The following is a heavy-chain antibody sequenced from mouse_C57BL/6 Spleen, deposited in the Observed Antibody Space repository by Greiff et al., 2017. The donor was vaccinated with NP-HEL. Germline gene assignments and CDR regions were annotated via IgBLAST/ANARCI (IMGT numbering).Heavy chain of an antibody. J-gene: IGHJ2*01. D-gene: IGHD3-2*02. CDR3: AREGRDSSGYVGFDY. CDR1: GFTFSSYG. Sequence: EVQGVESGGDLVKPGGSLKLSCAASGFTFSSYGMSWVRQTPDKRLEWVATISSGGSYTYYPDSVKGRFTISRDNAKNTLYLQMSSLKSEDTAMYYCAREGRDSSGYVGFDYWGQGTTLTVSS. V-gene: IGHV5-6*01. CDR2: ISSGGSYT.